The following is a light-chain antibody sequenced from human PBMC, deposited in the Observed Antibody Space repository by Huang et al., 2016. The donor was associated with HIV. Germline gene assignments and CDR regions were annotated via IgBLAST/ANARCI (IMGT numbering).Light chain of an antibody. Sequence: EIVMRQSPATLSASPGERATLSCTASQSVSSNLAWYQQKPGQAPRLLIYGASTRATGIPARLSGSGSGTDFTLTISSLQSEDFAGYYCQQYNNWPRTFGQGTKVEI. CDR3: QQYNNWPRT. V-gene: IGKV3-15*01. CDR1: QSVSSN. J-gene: IGKJ1*01. CDR2: GAS.